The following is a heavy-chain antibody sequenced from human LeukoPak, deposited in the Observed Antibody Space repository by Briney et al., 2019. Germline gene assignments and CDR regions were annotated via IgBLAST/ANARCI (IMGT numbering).Heavy chain of an antibody. Sequence: PSETLSLTCAVYGGSFSGYYWSWIRQPPGKGLEWIGEINHSGSTNYNPSLKSRVTISVDTSKNQFSLKLSSVTAAGTAVYYCARHWYYGSGSYYKVWFDPWGQGTLVTVSS. D-gene: IGHD3-10*01. CDR1: GGSFSGYY. J-gene: IGHJ5*02. CDR3: ARHWYYGSGSYYKVWFDP. CDR2: INHSGST. V-gene: IGHV4-34*01.